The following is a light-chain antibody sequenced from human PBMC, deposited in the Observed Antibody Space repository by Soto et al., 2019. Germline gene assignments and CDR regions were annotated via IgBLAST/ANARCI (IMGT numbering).Light chain of an antibody. CDR1: QKIINSY. CDR3: QQYGNSPQT. V-gene: IGKV3-20*01. J-gene: IGKJ4*01. CDR2: GAA. Sequence: PGERATLSCRASQKIINSYLAWYQQKPGQAPRLLLFGAASRAPGIPDRFSVRGSGTDFTLTISRLEPEDFAVYYCQQYGNSPQTFGGGTKVEIK.